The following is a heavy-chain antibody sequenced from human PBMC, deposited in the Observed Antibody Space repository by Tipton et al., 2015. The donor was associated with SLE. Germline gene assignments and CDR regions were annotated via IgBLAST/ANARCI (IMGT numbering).Heavy chain of an antibody. CDR3: ARSRFYYDSSGSYFSCFDY. CDR2: IHYSGST. CDR1: GGSISSYY. D-gene: IGHD3-22*01. Sequence: TLSLTCTVSGGSISSYYWSWIRQSPGKGLEWIGYIHYSGSTNYNPSLKSRVTISLDTSKNQFSLKLRSVTAADTAVYYCARSRFYYDSSGSYFSCFDYWGQGTLVTVSS. J-gene: IGHJ4*02. V-gene: IGHV4-59*01.